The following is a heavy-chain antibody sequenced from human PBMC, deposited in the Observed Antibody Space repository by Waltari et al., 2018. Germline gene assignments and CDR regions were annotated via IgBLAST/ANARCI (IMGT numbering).Heavy chain of an antibody. CDR3: ARDDGSTSGADY. D-gene: IGHD3-10*01. CDR2: INPKYGGT. CDR1: GYTFTHHS. Sequence: QVQLVQSGAEVKRPGASVRVSCKASGYTFTHHSVRWVRQAPGQGLEWMGWINPKYGGTDYSQKFQGRVTMTGDTSISTAYMELNRLTSDDTAVYFCARDDGSTSGADYWGQGTLVTVSS. J-gene: IGHJ4*02. V-gene: IGHV1-2*02.